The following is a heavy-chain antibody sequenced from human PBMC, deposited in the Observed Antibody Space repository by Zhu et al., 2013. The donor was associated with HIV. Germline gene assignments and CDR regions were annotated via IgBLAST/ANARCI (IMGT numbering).Heavy chain of an antibody. Sequence: QVQLVQSGAEWEGLGSLKVSCKASGNIFSNYCIHWVRQAPGQGLEWVAMINPSAGSPTYAQKFQGRLTMTGDTSTSTVYMELSGLRSEDAAPYYCAIQYNCYSTKYYPLPHWGPGTLVTVSS. V-gene: IGHV1-46*01. J-gene: IGHJ1*01. D-gene: IGHD1-20*01. CDR3: AIQYNCYSTKYYPLPH. CDR2: INPSAGSP. CDR1: GNIFSNYC.